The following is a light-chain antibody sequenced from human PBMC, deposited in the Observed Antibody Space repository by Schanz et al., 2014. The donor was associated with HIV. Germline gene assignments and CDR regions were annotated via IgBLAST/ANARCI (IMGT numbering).Light chain of an antibody. J-gene: IGKJ1*01. Sequence: EIVMTQSPATLSVSPGERATLSCRASQSVSSTYLACYQQKPGQAPRLLIYGASSRATGIPDRFSGSGSGTDFTLTISRLEPEDFAVYYCQQYGTSPWTFGQGTKVEIK. V-gene: IGKV3-20*01. CDR1: QSVSSTY. CDR3: QQYGTSPWT. CDR2: GAS.